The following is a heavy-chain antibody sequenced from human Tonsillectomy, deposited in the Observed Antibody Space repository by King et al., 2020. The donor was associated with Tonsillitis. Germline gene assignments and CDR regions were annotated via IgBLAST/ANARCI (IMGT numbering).Heavy chain of an antibody. CDR2: ISGGGGSI. CDR3: AKEFEYSNLYYFDN. CDR1: GFTFNNYA. D-gene: IGHD6-6*01. V-gene: IGHV3-23*04. J-gene: IGHJ4*02. Sequence: VQLVESGGGLVQPGGSLRLSCAASGFTFNNYAMSWVRQAPGKGLEWVSGISGGGGSIYYADPVKGRFTISRDNSKNTVYLQMNSLRAEDTAVYYCAKEFEYSNLYYFDNWGQGTLVTVSS.